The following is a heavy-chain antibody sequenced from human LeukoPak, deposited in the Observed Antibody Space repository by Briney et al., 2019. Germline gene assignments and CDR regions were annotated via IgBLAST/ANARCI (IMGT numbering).Heavy chain of an antibody. Sequence: HSGGSLRLSCAASGFSFSTYGMHWVRQAPGKGLEWVAVISYDGNNKYYADSVKGRFSISRDNSKSTLYLQMNSLRAEDTAVYYCGGGWYFFDYWGQGTLVTVSS. J-gene: IGHJ4*02. V-gene: IGHV3-30*03. CDR2: ISYDGNNK. CDR1: GFSFSTYG. D-gene: IGHD6-19*01. CDR3: GGGWYFFDY.